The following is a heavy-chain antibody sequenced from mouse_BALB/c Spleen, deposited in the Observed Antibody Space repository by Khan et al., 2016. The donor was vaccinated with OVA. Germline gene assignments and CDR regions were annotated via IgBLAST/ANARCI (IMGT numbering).Heavy chain of an antibody. CDR3: VRSASYGDYVEAWFAY. J-gene: IGHJ3*01. D-gene: IGHD2-13*01. CDR1: GYSFTGYT. CDR2: INPYNGGT. Sequence: MQLEESGPELVKPGASMKMSCKASGYSFTGYTMNWVKQSRVKNLEWIGLINPYNGGTAYNQKFGGKATLTVDKSSNTAYMELLSLTSEDSAVYYCVRSASYGDYVEAWFAYWGQGTLVTVSA. V-gene: IGHV1-37*01.